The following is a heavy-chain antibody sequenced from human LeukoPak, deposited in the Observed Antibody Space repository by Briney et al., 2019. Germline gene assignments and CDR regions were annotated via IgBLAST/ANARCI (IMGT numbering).Heavy chain of an antibody. J-gene: IGHJ4*02. CDR2: INPNSGGT. V-gene: IGHV1-2*02. Sequence: ASVKVSCKASGYTFTGYYMHWVRQAPGQGLEWMGWINPNSGGTNYAQKFQGRVTMTRDTSISTAYMDLSSLRSEDTAVYYCARVSEVVAQAFDYWGQGTLVTVSS. D-gene: IGHD5-12*01. CDR3: ARVSEVVAQAFDY. CDR1: GYTFTGYY.